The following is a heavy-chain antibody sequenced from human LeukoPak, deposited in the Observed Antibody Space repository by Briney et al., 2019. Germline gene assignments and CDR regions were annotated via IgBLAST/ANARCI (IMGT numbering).Heavy chain of an antibody. Sequence: SWIRQHPGKGLEWMANIKQDGSEKYYVDSVKGRFTISRDNAKNSLYLQMNSLRAEDTAVYYCARGTYYYGSGSPETGYWGQGTLVTVSS. CDR3: ARGTYYYGSGSPETGY. J-gene: IGHJ4*02. D-gene: IGHD3-10*01. CDR2: IKQDGSEK. V-gene: IGHV3-7*03.